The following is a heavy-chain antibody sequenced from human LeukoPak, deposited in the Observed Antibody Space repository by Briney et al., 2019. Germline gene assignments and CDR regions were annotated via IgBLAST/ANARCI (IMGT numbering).Heavy chain of an antibody. CDR1: GFTFSSYG. Sequence: PGGSLRLSCAASGFTFSSYGMHWVRQAPGKGLEWVAFIRYDGSNKYYADSVKGRFTISRDNSKNTLYLQMNSLRAEDTAVYYCAKGYGGNYTPRFDYWGQGTLVTVSS. CDR2: IRYDGSNK. CDR3: AKGYGGNYTPRFDY. D-gene: IGHD4-23*01. J-gene: IGHJ4*02. V-gene: IGHV3-30*02.